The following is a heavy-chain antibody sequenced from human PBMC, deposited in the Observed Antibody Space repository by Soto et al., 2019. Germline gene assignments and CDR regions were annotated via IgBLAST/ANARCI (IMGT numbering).Heavy chain of an antibody. CDR1: GYTFTSYA. V-gene: IGHV1-3*01. Sequence: QVQLVQSGAEVKKPGASVKVSCKASGYTFTSYAMHWVRQAPGQRLEWMGWINAGNGNTKYSQKFQGRVTITRDTSASTAYMELSSLRSEDTAVYYCARKWGGYGWSFDYWGQGTLVTVSS. J-gene: IGHJ4*02. CDR3: ARKWGGYGWSFDY. D-gene: IGHD5-12*01. CDR2: INAGNGNT.